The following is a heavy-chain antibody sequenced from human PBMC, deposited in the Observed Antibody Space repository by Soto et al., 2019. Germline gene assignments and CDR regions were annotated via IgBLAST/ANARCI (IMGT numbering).Heavy chain of an antibody. CDR2: INPSGGST. Sequence: QVQLVQSGAEVKKPGASVKVSCKASGYTFTSYYMHWVRQAPGQGLEWMGIINPSGGSTSYAQKFQGRVTMTRDTSTSTVYMELSSLRSEDTAVYYCARAGIVVVPAALRYNWFDPWGQGTLVTVSS. V-gene: IGHV1-46*01. CDR3: ARAGIVVVPAALRYNWFDP. J-gene: IGHJ5*02. D-gene: IGHD2-2*01. CDR1: GYTFTSYY.